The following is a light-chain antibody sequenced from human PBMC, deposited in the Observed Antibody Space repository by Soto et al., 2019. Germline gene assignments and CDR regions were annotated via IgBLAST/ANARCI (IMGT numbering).Light chain of an antibody. V-gene: IGKV3-15*01. Sequence: EIVITQSPATLSVSPGERATLSCRASQSVSSNLAWYQQKPGQAPRLLIYGASTRATGIPARFSGSGSGTEFTLTISSLQDEDFAVYYCQQYNNWPPWPFGQGTKVEIK. CDR3: QQYNNWPPWP. CDR1: QSVSSN. J-gene: IGKJ1*01. CDR2: GAS.